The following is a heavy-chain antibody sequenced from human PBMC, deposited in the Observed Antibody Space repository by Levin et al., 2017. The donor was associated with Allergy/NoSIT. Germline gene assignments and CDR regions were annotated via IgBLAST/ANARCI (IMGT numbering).Heavy chain of an antibody. CDR3: ARHSSRGSDYDFWSGYFIDAFDI. D-gene: IGHD3-3*01. V-gene: IGHV4-39*01. J-gene: IGHJ3*02. Sequence: SETLSLTCTVSGGSISSSSYYWGWIRQPPGKGLEWIGSIYYSGSTYYNPSLKSRVTISVDTSKNQFSLKLSSVTAADTAVYYCARHSSRGSDYDFWSGYFIDAFDIWGQGTMVTVSS. CDR1: GGSISSSSYY. CDR2: IYYSGST.